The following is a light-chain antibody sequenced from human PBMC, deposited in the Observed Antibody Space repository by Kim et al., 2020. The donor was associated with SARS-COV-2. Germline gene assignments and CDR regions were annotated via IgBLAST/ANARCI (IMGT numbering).Light chain of an antibody. CDR1: STNIGSNY. J-gene: IGLJ2*01. Sequence: QGVTISCSGSSTNIGSNYVYWYQQLPGTAPKLLIYRNNQRPSGVPDRFSGSKSGTSASLAISGLRSEDETDYYCAAWDDSLSGRLVFGGGTQLTVL. CDR2: RNN. CDR3: AAWDDSLSGRLV. V-gene: IGLV1-47*01.